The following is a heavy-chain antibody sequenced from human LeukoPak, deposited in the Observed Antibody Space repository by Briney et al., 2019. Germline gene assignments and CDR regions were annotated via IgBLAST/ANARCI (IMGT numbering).Heavy chain of an antibody. J-gene: IGHJ4*02. V-gene: IGHV3-21*01. D-gene: IGHD3-22*01. CDR2: ISSSSSYI. CDR3: ARYYYDSSGYYGGTYFDY. Sequence: GGSLRLSCAASGFTFSSYSLNWVRQAPGKGLEWVSSISSSSSYIYYADSVKGRFTISRDNAKNSLYLQMNSLRAEDTAVYYSARYYYDSSGYYGGTYFDYWGQGTLVTVSS. CDR1: GFTFSSYS.